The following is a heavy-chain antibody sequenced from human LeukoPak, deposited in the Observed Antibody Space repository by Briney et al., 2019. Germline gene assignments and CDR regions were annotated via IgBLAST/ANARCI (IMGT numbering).Heavy chain of an antibody. J-gene: IGHJ4*02. CDR1: GFTFSSYW. Sequence: GSLRLSCAASGFTFSSYWMNWVRQAPGKGLVWVSHINSDGSVTNYADSVKGRFTISRDNAKNTLYLQMSGLRAEDMAVYYCAKMGSWGDFDYWGQGTLVTVSS. CDR3: AKMGSWGDFDY. V-gene: IGHV3-74*01. D-gene: IGHD6-13*01. CDR2: INSDGSVT.